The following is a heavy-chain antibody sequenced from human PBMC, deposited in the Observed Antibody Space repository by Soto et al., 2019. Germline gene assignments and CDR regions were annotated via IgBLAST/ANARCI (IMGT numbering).Heavy chain of an antibody. V-gene: IGHV1-24*01. D-gene: IGHD4-17*01. CDR1: GYTLTELS. J-gene: IGHJ6*02. CDR2: FDPEDGET. Sequence: GASVKVSCNVSGYTLTELSMHWVLQAPGKGLEWMGGFDPEDGETIYAQKFQGRVTMTEDTSTDTAYMELSSLRSEDTAVYYCATTNPIDYGDYDGDYYYYYGMDVWGQGTTVTVSS. CDR3: ATTNPIDYGDYDGDYYYYYGMDV.